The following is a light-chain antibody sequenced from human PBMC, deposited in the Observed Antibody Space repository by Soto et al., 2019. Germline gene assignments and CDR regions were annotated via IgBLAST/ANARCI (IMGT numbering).Light chain of an antibody. CDR2: EVS. V-gene: IGLV2-14*01. Sequence: QSVLTQPASVSGSPGQSITISCTGTSSDVGAYNYVSWYQQRPGKAPKLMIYEVSNRASGVSNRFSGSKSGNTASLTISGLQAEDEADYYCSSHGSSRVFGGGTKVTVL. CDR1: SSDVGAYNY. CDR3: SSHGSSRV. J-gene: IGLJ2*01.